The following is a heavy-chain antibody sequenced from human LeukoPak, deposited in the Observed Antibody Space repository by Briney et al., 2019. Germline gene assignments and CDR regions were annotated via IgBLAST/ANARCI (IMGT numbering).Heavy chain of an antibody. V-gene: IGHV1-46*01. CDR1: LYTLTRYY. CDR3: ARAWSAFVVAVPGY. J-gene: IGHJ4*02. CDR2: IYPSGGST. Sequence: ASVKVSCMASLYTLTRYYMHSVRQAPGQGLEGMGIIYPSGGSTNYAQKFQGRVTMTRDTSTSTVYMELSSLRSENTAVYYCARAWSAFVVAVPGYWGQGTLVTVSS. D-gene: IGHD2-21*01.